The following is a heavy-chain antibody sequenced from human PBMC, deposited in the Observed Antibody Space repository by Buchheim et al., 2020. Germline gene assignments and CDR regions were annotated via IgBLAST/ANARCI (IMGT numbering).Heavy chain of an antibody. CDR3: ARGEATVTIDY. CDR1: GVSISSGGYY. J-gene: IGHJ4*02. CDR2: TYYSGST. V-gene: IGHV4-31*03. Sequence: QVQLQESGPGLVKPSQTLSLTCTVSGVSISSGGYYWSWIRLHPGKGLAWIGYTYYSGSTYYNPSLKSRVTIPVDTSKNQFPLKLSSVTAADTAVYYCARGEATVTIDYWGQGTL. D-gene: IGHD4-17*01.